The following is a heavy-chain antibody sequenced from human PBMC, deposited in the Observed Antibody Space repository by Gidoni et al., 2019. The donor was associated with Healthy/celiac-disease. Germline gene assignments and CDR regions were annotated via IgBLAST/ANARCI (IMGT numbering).Heavy chain of an antibody. CDR2: INHSGST. D-gene: IGHD5-12*01. CDR3: ARGDDGYNSGAFDI. CDR1: GGSFSGYY. J-gene: IGHJ3*02. V-gene: IGHV4-34*01. Sequence: QVQLQQWGAGLLKPSETLSLTCAVYGGSFSGYYWSWIRQPPGKGLEWIGEINHSGSTNYNPSLKSRVTISVDTSKNQFSLKLSSVTAADTAVYYCARGDDGYNSGAFDIWGQGTMVTVSS.